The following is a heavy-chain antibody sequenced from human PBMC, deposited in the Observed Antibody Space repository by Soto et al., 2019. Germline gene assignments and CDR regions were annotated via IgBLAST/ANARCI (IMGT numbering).Heavy chain of an antibody. CDR2: IYYSGST. D-gene: IGHD3-22*01. V-gene: IGHV4-31*03. J-gene: IGHJ4*02. CDR3: ARRPYYYDSTGDYYGSFDF. CDR1: GGSISSGGYY. Sequence: PSETLSLTCTVSGGSISSGGYYWSWIRQHPGKGLEWIGYIYYSGSTYYNPSLKSRVTISVDTSKNQFSLKLISVTAADTAVYYCARRPYYYDSTGDYYGSFDFWGQGTLVTLSS.